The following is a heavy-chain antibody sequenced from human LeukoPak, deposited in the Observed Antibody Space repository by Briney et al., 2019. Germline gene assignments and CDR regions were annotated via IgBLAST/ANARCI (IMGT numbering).Heavy chain of an antibody. CDR3: ARPMDIVATAPFDY. Sequence: GSLRLSCAASGFTFSSYWMSWVRQAPGKVLEWVANIKQDGSEKYYVDSVKGRFTISRDNAKNSLYLQMNSLRAEDTAVYYCARPMDIVATAPFDYWGQGTLVTVSS. CDR1: GFTFSSYW. D-gene: IGHD5-12*01. V-gene: IGHV3-7*01. J-gene: IGHJ4*02. CDR2: IKQDGSEK.